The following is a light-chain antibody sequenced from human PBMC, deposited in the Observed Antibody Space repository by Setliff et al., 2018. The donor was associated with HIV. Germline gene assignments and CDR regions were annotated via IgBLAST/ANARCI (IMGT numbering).Light chain of an antibody. Sequence: QSALTQPASVSGSPRQSITISCTGTSSDVGAYNYVSWYQQHPGKAPKLMIYDVNIRPSGISDRFSGSKSGNTASLTISGLQVEDEADYYCGSYTINSTYVFGGGTKVTVL. V-gene: IGLV2-14*03. CDR1: SSDVGAYNY. CDR2: DVN. CDR3: GSYTINSTYV. J-gene: IGLJ1*01.